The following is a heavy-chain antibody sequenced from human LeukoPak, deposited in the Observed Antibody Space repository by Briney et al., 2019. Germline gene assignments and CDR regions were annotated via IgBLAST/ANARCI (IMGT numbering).Heavy chain of an antibody. CDR2: INPKSGGT. D-gene: IGHD1-7*01. CDR3: ASSPYELDY. CDR1: GYTFTKYY. J-gene: IGHJ4*02. V-gene: IGHV1-2*02. Sequence: ASVKVSCKASGYTFTKYYMHWVRQAPGQGLEWMGWINPKSGGTNYAQKFQGRVTMTRDTSISTGYLELSRLTSDDTAVYYCASSPYELDYWGQGTLVTVSS.